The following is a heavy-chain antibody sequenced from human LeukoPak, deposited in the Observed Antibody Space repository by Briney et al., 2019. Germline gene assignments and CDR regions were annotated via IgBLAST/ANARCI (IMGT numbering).Heavy chain of an antibody. Sequence: ASVKVSCKASGYSFTAYYIHWVRQAPGQGLEWMGRINPNSGGTNFAQKFQGRVTVTRNTSITTVYMELSRLISGDTAVYYCARDYVWGSYRLGFDYWGQGTLVTVSS. D-gene: IGHD3-16*02. CDR1: GYSFTAYY. CDR3: ARDYVWGSYRLGFDY. J-gene: IGHJ4*02. V-gene: IGHV1-2*06. CDR2: INPNSGGT.